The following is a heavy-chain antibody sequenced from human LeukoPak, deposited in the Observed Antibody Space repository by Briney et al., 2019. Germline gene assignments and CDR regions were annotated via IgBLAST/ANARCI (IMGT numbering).Heavy chain of an antibody. CDR1: GGSFSGYY. D-gene: IGHD3-22*01. Sequence: SETLSLTCAVYGGSFSGYYWSWIRQPPGKGLEWIGEINHSGSTNYNPSLKSRVTISVDTSKNQFSLKLSSVTAADTAVYYCARDTGSSGYQSPYYYGMDVWGQGTTVTVSS. J-gene: IGHJ6*02. V-gene: IGHV4-34*01. CDR2: INHSGST. CDR3: ARDTGSSGYQSPYYYGMDV.